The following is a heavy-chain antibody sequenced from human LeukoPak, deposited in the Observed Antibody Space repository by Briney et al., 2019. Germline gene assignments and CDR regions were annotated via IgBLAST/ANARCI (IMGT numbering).Heavy chain of an antibody. CDR2: INPNSGGT. CDR3: ARDGSGWSKVPDY. CDR1: GYTFTGYY. D-gene: IGHD6-19*01. J-gene: IGHJ4*02. Sequence: ASVKVSCKASGYTFTGYYMHWVRQAPGQGLEWTGWINPNSGGTNYAQKFQGRVTMTRDTSISTAYMELSRLRSDDTAVYYCARDGSGWSKVPDYWGQGTLVTVSS. V-gene: IGHV1-2*02.